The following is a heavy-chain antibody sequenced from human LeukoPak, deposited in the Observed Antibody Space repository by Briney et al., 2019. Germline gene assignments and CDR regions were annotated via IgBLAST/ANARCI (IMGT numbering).Heavy chain of an antibody. D-gene: IGHD3-22*01. V-gene: IGHV3-15*05. Sequence: GGSLRLSCAASGLTFTKAWMTWVRQAPGEGLEWIGRIKSNTDGGTTDYAAPVKGRFTISRDDSKNTLYLQMNSLKTEDTAVYYCTTNPYDKTGYHIWGQGTMVTVSS. J-gene: IGHJ3*02. CDR3: TTNPYDKTGYHI. CDR2: IKSNTDGGTT. CDR1: GLTFTKAW.